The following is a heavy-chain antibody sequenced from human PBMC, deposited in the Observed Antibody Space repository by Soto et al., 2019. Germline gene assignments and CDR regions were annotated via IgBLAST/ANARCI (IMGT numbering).Heavy chain of an antibody. V-gene: IGHV1-46*01. CDR1: GYTFTSYY. CDR3: ARRGPGVPAAILVYYYYGMDV. CDR2: INPSGGST. Sequence: SGPTLVNPPASVKVSCKASGYTFTSYYMHWVRQAPGQGLEWMGIINPSGGSTSYAQKFQGRVTMTRDTSTSTVYMELSSLRSEDTAVYYCARRGPGVPAAILVYYYYGMDVWGQGTTVTVSS. D-gene: IGHD2-2*02. J-gene: IGHJ6*02.